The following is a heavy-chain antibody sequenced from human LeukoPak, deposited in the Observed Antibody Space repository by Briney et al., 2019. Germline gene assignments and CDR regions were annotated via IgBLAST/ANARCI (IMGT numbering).Heavy chain of an antibody. CDR1: GIAFSNYC. J-gene: IGHJ3*02. D-gene: IGHD3-16*02. CDR2: ISGSGGST. Sequence: GGSLRLSCAASGIAFSNYCMSWVRQAPGKGLEWVSAISGSGGSTYYADSVKGRFTISRDNSKNTLYLQMNSLRAEDTAVYYCAKGSMITFGGVIVIESSAFDIWGQGTMVTVSS. V-gene: IGHV3-23*01. CDR3: AKGSMITFGGVIVIESSAFDI.